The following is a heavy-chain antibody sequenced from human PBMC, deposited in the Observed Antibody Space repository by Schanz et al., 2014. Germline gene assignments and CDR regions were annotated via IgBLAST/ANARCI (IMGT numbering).Heavy chain of an antibody. Sequence: EVQLVESGGGVVQPGKSLRLSCATSGFIFRSFGIHWVRQAPGKGLEWVSLISDSGDTAYYADSVKGRFTISRDNFKGALYLQMSSLRAEDTAVYYCAKSLESCPGGRCSRGYFDYWGQGTLVTVSS. J-gene: IGHJ4*02. V-gene: IGHV3-23*04. D-gene: IGHD2-8*02. CDR3: AKSLESCPGGRCSRGYFDY. CDR2: ISDSGDTA. CDR1: GFIFRSFG.